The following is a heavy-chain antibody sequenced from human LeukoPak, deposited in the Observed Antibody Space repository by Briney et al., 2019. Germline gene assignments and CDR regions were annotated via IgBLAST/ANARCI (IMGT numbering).Heavy chain of an antibody. D-gene: IGHD3-22*01. V-gene: IGHV3-23*01. CDR1: GFTFSSYA. J-gene: IGHJ4*02. CDR2: ISGSSSSS. CDR3: VKEGEVVITHRFDS. Sequence: RPGGSLRLSCAASGFTFSSYAMTWVRQAPGKGLEWVSGISGSSSSSYYADSVKGRFTISRDYSNNTVYLQMNSLRAEDTAVYYCVKEGEVVITHRFDSWGQGTLVTVSS.